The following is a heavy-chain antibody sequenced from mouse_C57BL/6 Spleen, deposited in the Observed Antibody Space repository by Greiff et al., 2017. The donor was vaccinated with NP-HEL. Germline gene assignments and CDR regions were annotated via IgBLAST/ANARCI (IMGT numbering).Heavy chain of an antibody. Sequence: EVQLQQSGPELVKPGASVKISCKASGYSFTGYYMNWVKQSPEKSLEWIGEINPSTGGTTYNQKFKAKATLTVDKASSTAYMQLKSLTAEESAVYDCARKDYGSSYFDDGGQGTTLTVSS. CDR2: INPSTGGT. CDR1: GYSFTGYY. V-gene: IGHV1-42*01. J-gene: IGHJ2*01. CDR3: ARKDYGSSYFDD. D-gene: IGHD1-1*01.